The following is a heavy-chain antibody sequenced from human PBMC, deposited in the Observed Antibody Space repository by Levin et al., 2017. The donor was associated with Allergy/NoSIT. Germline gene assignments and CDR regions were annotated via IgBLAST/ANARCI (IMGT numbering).Heavy chain of an antibody. CDR2: IIPILGIA. J-gene: IGHJ4*02. Sequence: KISCKASGGTFSSYTISWVRQAPGQGLEWMGRIIPILGIANYAQKFQGRVTITADKSTSTAYMELSSLRSEDTAVYYCARGGLRGSGSLWYWGQGTLVTVSS. V-gene: IGHV1-69*02. CDR1: GGTFSSYT. D-gene: IGHD3-10*01. CDR3: ARGGLRGSGSLWY.